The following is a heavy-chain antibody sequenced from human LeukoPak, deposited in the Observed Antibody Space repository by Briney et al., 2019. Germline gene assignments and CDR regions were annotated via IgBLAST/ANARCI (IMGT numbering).Heavy chain of an antibody. CDR3: ARAPTAYRQNNWFDP. CDR2: IYYSGST. V-gene: IGHV4-31*03. D-gene: IGHD2-21*01. CDR1: GGSISSGGYY. Sequence: PSETLSLTCTVSGGSISSGGYYGSWIRQHPGKGLEWIGYIYYSGSTYYNPSLKSRVTISVDTSKNQFSLKLSSVTAADTAVYYCARAPTAYRQNNWFDPWGQGTLVTVSS. J-gene: IGHJ5*02.